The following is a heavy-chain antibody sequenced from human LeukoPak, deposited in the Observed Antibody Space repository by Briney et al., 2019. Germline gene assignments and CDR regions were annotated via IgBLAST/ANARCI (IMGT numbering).Heavy chain of an antibody. CDR3: ARELGGDRDY. Sequence: GGSLRLSCAASGFTFSSYAMSWVRQAPGKGLEWVSAISGSGDDTHYADSVKGRFTISRDNAKNTLYLQMDRLRAEDTAVYYCARELGGDRDYWGQGTLVIVSS. CDR1: GFTFSSYA. CDR2: ISGSGDDT. J-gene: IGHJ4*02. V-gene: IGHV3-23*01. D-gene: IGHD2-21*02.